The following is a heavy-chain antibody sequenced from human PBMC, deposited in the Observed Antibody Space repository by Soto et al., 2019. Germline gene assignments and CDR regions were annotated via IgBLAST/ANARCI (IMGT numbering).Heavy chain of an antibody. J-gene: IGHJ6*02. CDR3: ARFFYYGSGSYGMDV. CDR1: GYSFTSYW. D-gene: IGHD3-10*01. Sequence: GESLKISCKGSGYSFTSYWISWVRQMPGKGLEWMGRIDPSDSYTNYSPSFQGHVTISADKSISTAYLQWSSLKASDTAMYYCARFFYYGSGSYGMDVWGQGTTVTVSS. CDR2: IDPSDSYT. V-gene: IGHV5-10-1*01.